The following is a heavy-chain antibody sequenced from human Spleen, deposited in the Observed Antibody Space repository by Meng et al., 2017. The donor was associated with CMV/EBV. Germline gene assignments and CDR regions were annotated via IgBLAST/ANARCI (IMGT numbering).Heavy chain of an antibody. CDR2: IHYSGST. J-gene: IGHJ4*02. Sequence: SLHCTVSGGSDSISIYYWGWIRQPPGKGLEWIGSIHYSGSTYYNPSLQSRVTISIDTSKNQFSLKLRSVTAADTAVYYCAKYGGYVSWGQGTLVTVSS. CDR3: AKYGGYVS. V-gene: IGHV4-39*01. D-gene: IGHD1-26*01. CDR1: GGSDSISIYY.